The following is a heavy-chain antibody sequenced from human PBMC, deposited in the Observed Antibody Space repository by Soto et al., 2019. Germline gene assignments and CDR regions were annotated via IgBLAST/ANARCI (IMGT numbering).Heavy chain of an antibody. D-gene: IGHD3-22*01. V-gene: IGHV3-23*01. Sequence: GGSLRLSCAASGFTFSSYAMSWVRQAPGKGLGWVSAISGSGGSTYYADSVKGRFTISRDNSKNTLYLQMNSLRAEDTAVYYCASLPYYDSRGDAFDIWGQGTMVTVSS. CDR1: GFTFSSYA. CDR2: ISGSGGST. J-gene: IGHJ3*02. CDR3: ASLPYYDSRGDAFDI.